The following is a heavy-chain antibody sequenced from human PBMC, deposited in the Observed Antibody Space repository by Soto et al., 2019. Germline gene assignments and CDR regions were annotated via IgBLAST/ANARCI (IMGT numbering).Heavy chain of an antibody. J-gene: IGHJ3*02. CDR1: GGSISSSSYY. D-gene: IGHD6-19*01. Sequence: PSETLSLTCTVSGGSISSSSYYWGWIRQPPGKGLEWIGSIYYSGSTYYNPSLKSRVTISVDTSKNQFSLKLSSVTAADTAVYYCARDDVIAVAGPESFDIWGQGTMVTVSS. CDR2: IYYSGST. V-gene: IGHV4-39*02. CDR3: ARDDVIAVAGPESFDI.